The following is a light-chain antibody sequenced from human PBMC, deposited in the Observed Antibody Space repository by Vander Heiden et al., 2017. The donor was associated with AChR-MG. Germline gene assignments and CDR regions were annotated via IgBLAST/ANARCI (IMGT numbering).Light chain of an antibody. CDR1: SGHDNYA. Sequence: QLVLPQSTSASASLGDSVKLTCTLSSGHDNYAIAWLQKQPRKGPRSLRKLHSDGSHTKGDGIPALFAVSISGTDPYLTISVLQSDEEADYYCHTCGTGSHLVFGGGTKLTVL. V-gene: IGLV4-69*01. CDR3: HTCGTGSHLV. CDR2: LHSDGSH. J-gene: IGLJ2*01.